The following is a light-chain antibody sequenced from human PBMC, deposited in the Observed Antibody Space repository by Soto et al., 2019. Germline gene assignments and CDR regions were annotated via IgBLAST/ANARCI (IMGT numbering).Light chain of an antibody. Sequence: DIQMTQSPSSLSASVGDRVTITCRASQSISSSLNWYQQKPGKAPKLLIYAASSFQSGVPSRFSGSGCVTDFTLAIRSLQPEDVATYYCQPSYSTPSITVGQGTRLEIK. V-gene: IGKV1-39*01. J-gene: IGKJ5*01. CDR1: QSISSS. CDR2: AAS. CDR3: QPSYSTPSIT.